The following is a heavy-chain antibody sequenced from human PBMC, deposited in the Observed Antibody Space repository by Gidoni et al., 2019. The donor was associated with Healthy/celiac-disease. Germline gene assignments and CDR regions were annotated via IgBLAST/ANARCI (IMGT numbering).Heavy chain of an antibody. V-gene: IGHV4-39*01. CDR1: GGSISSSSYY. D-gene: IGHD6-13*01. CDR2: IYYSGST. J-gene: IGHJ4*02. CDR3: ARQGRSSWYSSSWYPSN. Sequence: QLQLQESGPGLVKPSETLSLTCTVSGGSISSSSYYWGWIRQPPGQGLEWIGSIYYSGSTYYNPSLKSRVTISVDTSKNQFSLKLSSVTAADTAVYYCARQGRSSWYSSSWYPSNWGQGTLVTVSS.